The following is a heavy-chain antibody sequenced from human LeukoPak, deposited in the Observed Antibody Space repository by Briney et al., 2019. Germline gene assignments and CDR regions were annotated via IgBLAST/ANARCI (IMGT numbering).Heavy chain of an antibody. CDR2: IYYSGNT. D-gene: IGHD4-23*01. J-gene: IGHJ3*02. V-gene: IGHV4-59*01. CDR1: GGSISYYY. Sequence: SETLSLTCTVSGGSISYYYWSWIRQPPGKGLEWIGYIYYSGNTNYNPSLKSRVTISVDTSKNQFSLKLNSVTAADTAVYYCARITYGDNHFDIWGQGTMVTVSS. CDR3: ARITYGDNHFDI.